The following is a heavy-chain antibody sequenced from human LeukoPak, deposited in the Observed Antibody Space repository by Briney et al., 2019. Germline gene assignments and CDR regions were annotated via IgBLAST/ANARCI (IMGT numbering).Heavy chain of an antibody. CDR3: ARASEDYYYYYMDV. Sequence: ASVKVSCKASGYTFTSSGISWVRQAPGQGLEWMGWISTYNGNTNYAQKLQGRVTMTTDTSTSTAYMELRSLRSDDTAVYYCARASEDYYYYYMDVWGKGTTVTISS. CDR1: GYTFTSSG. CDR2: ISTYNGNT. V-gene: IGHV1-18*01. J-gene: IGHJ6*03. D-gene: IGHD1-14*01.